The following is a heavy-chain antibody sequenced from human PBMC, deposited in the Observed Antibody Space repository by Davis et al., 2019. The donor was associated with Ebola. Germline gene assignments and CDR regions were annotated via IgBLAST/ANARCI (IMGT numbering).Heavy chain of an antibody. D-gene: IGHD6-6*01. Sequence: GSLRLSCAVYGGSFSGYYWSWIRQPPGKGLEWIGEINHSGSTYYNPSLKSRVTISLDTSKNQFSLKLSFVTAADTAFYFCARPSPSETYYYAMDLWGKGTTGNVSS. CDR3: ARPSPSETYYYAMDL. CDR1: GGSFSGYY. J-gene: IGHJ6*04. V-gene: IGHV4-34*01. CDR2: INHSGST.